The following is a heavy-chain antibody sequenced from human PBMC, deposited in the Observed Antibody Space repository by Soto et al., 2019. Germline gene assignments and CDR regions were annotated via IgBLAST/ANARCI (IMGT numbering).Heavy chain of an antibody. Sequence: SETLSLTCAVYGGSFSGYYWSWIRQSPGKGLEWIGEINHSGSTNYNPSLKSRVTISIDTSKNQFSLKLSSVTAADTAVYYCARGIAVAGIGGWFDPWGQGTLVTVSS. V-gene: IGHV4-34*01. CDR3: ARGIAVAGIGGWFDP. CDR1: GGSFSGYY. D-gene: IGHD6-19*01. CDR2: INHSGST. J-gene: IGHJ5*02.